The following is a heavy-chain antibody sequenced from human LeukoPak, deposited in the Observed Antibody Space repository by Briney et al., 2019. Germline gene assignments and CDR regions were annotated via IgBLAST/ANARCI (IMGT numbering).Heavy chain of an antibody. Sequence: GGSLRLSCAASGFTFSSYAMSWVRQAPGKGLEWVSVIYSGGSTYYADSVKGRFTISRDNSKNTLYLQMNSLRAEDTAVYYCARDQGLEPYYYYGMDVWGQGTTVTVSS. CDR3: ARDQGLEPYYYYGMDV. V-gene: IGHV3-66*01. J-gene: IGHJ6*02. D-gene: IGHD1-1*01. CDR1: GFTFSSYA. CDR2: IYSGGST.